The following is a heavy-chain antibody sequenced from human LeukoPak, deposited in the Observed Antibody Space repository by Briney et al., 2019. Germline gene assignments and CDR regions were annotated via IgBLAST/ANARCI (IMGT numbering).Heavy chain of an antibody. CDR1: GFTVSSNF. Sequence: PGGSLRLYCAASGFTVSSNFMSWVRQAPGKGLEWVSMIFSGGSTYYTDSVKGRFTISRDNSRNTLYLQMSSLRAEDTAVYYCARGWTNDAFDIWGQGTMVTVS. V-gene: IGHV3-53*01. CDR2: IFSGGST. D-gene: IGHD3/OR15-3a*01. CDR3: ARGWTNDAFDI. J-gene: IGHJ3*02.